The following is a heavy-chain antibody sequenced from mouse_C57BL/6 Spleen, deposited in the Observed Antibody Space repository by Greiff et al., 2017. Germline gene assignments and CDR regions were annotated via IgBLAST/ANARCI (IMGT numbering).Heavy chain of an antibody. CDR3: AVYDYDGFAY. J-gene: IGHJ3*01. Sequence: EVQLQQSGPELVKPGASVKISCKASGYSFTGYYMNWVKQSPEKSLEWIGEINPSTGGTTYNQKFKAKATLTVDKSSSTAYMQLKSLTSEDSAVYYYAVYDYDGFAYWGQGTLVTVSA. CDR1: GYSFTGYY. D-gene: IGHD2-4*01. CDR2: INPSTGGT. V-gene: IGHV1-42*01.